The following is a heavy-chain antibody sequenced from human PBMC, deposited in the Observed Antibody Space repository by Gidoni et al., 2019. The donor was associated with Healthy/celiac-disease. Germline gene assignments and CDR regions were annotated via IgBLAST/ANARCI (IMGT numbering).Heavy chain of an antibody. J-gene: IGHJ4*02. D-gene: IGHD4-17*01. Sequence: QEQLVQSGAEVKKPGSSVKVSCKASGGTFSSYAISWVRQAPGQGLEWMGGIIPIFGTANYAQKFQGRVTIPADESTSTAYMELSSLRSEDSAVYYCASLGPMPTVNNGSYYWGQGTLVTVSS. CDR2: IIPIFGTA. CDR1: GGTFSSYA. V-gene: IGHV1-69*01. CDR3: ASLGPMPTVNNGSYY.